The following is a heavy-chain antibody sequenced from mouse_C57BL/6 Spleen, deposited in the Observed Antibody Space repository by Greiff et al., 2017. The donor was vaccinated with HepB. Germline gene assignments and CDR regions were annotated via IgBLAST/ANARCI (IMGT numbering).Heavy chain of an antibody. CDR3: AREGPGYFDY. J-gene: IGHJ2*01. D-gene: IGHD3-3*01. V-gene: IGHV1-59*01. CDR1: GYTFTSYW. Sequence: QVQLQQPGAELVRPGTSVKLSCKASGYTFTSYWMHWVKQRPGQGLEWIGVIDPSDSYTNYNQKFKGKATLTVDTSSSTAYMQLSSLTSEDSAVYYCAREGPGYFDYWGQGTTLTVSS. CDR2: IDPSDSYT.